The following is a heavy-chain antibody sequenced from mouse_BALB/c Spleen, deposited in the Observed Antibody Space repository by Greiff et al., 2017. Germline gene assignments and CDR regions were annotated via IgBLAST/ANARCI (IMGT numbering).Heavy chain of an antibody. CDR2: ISSGGGST. V-gene: IGHV5-12-1*01. CDR3: ARHQYGNYVGAMDY. J-gene: IGHJ4*01. D-gene: IGHD2-10*02. Sequence: EVQGVQSGGGLVKPGGSLKLSCAASGFAFSSYDMSWVRQTPEKRLEWVAYISSGGGSTNYQDTVKGRCTISRDTATNTLYLQMSSLKSEDTAMYYCARHQYGNYVGAMDYWGQGTSVTVSS. CDR1: GFAFSSYD.